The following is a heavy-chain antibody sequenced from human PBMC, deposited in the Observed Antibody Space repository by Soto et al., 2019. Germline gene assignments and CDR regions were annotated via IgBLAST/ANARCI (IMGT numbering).Heavy chain of an antibody. CDR2: INHSGST. J-gene: IGHJ5*02. Sequence: SETLSLTCAVYGGSFSGYYWSWIRQPPGKGLEWIGEINHSGSTNYNPSLKSRVTISVDTSKNQFSLKLSSVTAADTAVYYCARTFITMVRGVIIRNWFDPWGQGTLVTVSS. V-gene: IGHV4-34*01. CDR1: GGSFSGYY. D-gene: IGHD3-10*01. CDR3: ARTFITMVRGVIIRNWFDP.